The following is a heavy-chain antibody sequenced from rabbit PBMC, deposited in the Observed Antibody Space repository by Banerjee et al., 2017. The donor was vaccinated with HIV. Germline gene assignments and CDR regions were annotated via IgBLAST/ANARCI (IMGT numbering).Heavy chain of an antibody. CDR2: IDADSSVST. CDR1: GFSFSNKYV. J-gene: IGHJ4*01. V-gene: IGHV1S45*01. D-gene: IGHD6-1*01. Sequence: QEQLVESGGGLVQPEGSLTLTCTASGFSFSNKYVMCWVRQAPGKGLEWIACIDADSSVSTTYANWAKGRFTISKTSSTTVTLQMTSLTAADTATYFCARDGGYADYGYALNLWGQGTLVTVS. CDR3: ARDGGYADYGYALNL.